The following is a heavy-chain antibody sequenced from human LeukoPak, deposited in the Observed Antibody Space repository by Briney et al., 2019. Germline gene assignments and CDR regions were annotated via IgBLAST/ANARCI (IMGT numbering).Heavy chain of an antibody. J-gene: IGHJ4*02. CDR1: GFTFSSYA. CDR2: ISSNGGST. CDR3: ARSQGYDFWSGYYDFDY. D-gene: IGHD3-3*01. V-gene: IGHV3-64*01. Sequence: PGGSLRLSCAASGFTFSSYAMHWVRQAPGKGLEYVSAISSNGGSTYYANSVKGRFTISRDNSKNTLYLQMGSLRAEDMAVYYCARSQGYDFWSGYYDFDYWGQGTLVTVSS.